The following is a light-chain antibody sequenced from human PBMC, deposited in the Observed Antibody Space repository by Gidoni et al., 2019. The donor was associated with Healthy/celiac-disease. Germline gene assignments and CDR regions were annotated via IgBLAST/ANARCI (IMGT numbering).Light chain of an antibody. Sequence: VVTQSPGTLSVSPGERATLSCRASQSVSSSYLAWYQQTAAQAPRLLIDGASSRAPGTPGSFSGSSSGTYFPLTISRLAPEDLAVYYCQQYGSSPQTFGQGTKVEIK. CDR2: GAS. V-gene: IGKV3-20*01. J-gene: IGKJ1*01. CDR3: QQYGSSPQT. CDR1: QSVSSSY.